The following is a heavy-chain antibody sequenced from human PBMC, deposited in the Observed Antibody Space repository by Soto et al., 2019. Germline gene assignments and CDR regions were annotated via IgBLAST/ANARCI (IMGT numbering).Heavy chain of an antibody. V-gene: IGHV3-9*01. Sequence: SLRLSCECSVCSFHEHAMFCVREFPGKGLEWVSGISWNSATVAYADAVTGRFTISRDNDKSSLYLQMDSLRPEDTAFYYCAKDMYNSNESGGFFELWGQGTLFSGS. D-gene: IGHD1-1*01. J-gene: IGHJ4*02. CDR3: AKDMYNSNESGGFFEL. CDR2: ISWNSATV. CDR1: VCSFHEHA.